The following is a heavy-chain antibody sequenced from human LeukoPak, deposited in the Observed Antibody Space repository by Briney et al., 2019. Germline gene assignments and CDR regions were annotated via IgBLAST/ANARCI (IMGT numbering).Heavy chain of an antibody. CDR1: GYSFTSYW. V-gene: IGHV5-51*01. J-gene: IGHJ4*02. CDR3: ARHEGVQLWFY. Sequence: GESLKISCTGSGYSFTSYWIGWVRQMPGEGLEWRGIIYPGESDTRYSPSFQGQVTISADKSISTAYLQWSSLKASDTAMYYCARHEGVQLWFYWGQGTLVTVSS. CDR2: IYPGESDT. D-gene: IGHD5-18*01.